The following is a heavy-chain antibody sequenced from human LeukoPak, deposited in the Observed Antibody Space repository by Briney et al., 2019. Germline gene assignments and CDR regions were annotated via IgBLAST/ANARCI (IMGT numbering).Heavy chain of an antibody. D-gene: IGHD3-10*01. V-gene: IGHV3-21*01. CDR1: GFTFSTYA. CDR2: ISSSTSYI. CDR3: ARASGSYYYFDY. Sequence: GGSLRLSCAASGFTFSTYAMTWVRQAPGKGLEWVSSISSSTSYIYYADSVKGRFTISRDNAKNSLYLQMNSLRAEDTAVYYCARASGSYYYFDYWGQGTLVTVSS. J-gene: IGHJ4*02.